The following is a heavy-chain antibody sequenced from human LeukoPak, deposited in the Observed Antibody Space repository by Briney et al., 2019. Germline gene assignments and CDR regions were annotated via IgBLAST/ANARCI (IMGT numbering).Heavy chain of an antibody. V-gene: IGHV3-30*04. CDR1: GFTFSSYA. D-gene: IGHD1-26*01. Sequence: PGGSLRLSCAASGFTFSSYAMHWVRQAPGKGLEWVAVISYDGSNKYYADSVKGRFTISRDNSKNTLYLQMNSLRAEDTAVYYCARDSTKWELHGSRAFDIWGQGTMVTVSS. J-gene: IGHJ3*02. CDR2: ISYDGSNK. CDR3: ARDSTKWELHGSRAFDI.